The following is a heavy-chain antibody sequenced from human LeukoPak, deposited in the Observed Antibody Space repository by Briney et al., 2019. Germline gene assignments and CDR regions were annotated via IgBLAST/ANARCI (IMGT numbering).Heavy chain of an antibody. Sequence: SETLSLTCAVSGGSISSSNWWSWVRQPPGKGLEWIGSIYYSGSTNYNPSLKSRVTISVDTSKNQFSLKLSSVTAADTAVYYCARRGRRGSGSFESWFDPWGQGTLVTVSS. J-gene: IGHJ5*02. V-gene: IGHV4-4*02. CDR1: GGSISSSNW. CDR3: ARRGRRGSGSFESWFDP. D-gene: IGHD3-10*01. CDR2: IYYSGST.